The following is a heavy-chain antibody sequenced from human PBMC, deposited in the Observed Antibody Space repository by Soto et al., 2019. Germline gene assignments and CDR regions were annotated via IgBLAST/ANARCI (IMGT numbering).Heavy chain of an antibody. CDR3: ARDRGGESAGFYYYYGMDV. V-gene: IGHV1-2*02. D-gene: IGHD3-16*01. CDR2: INPNSGGT. CDR1: GYTFTGYY. Sequence: QVQLVQSGAEVKKPGASVKVSCKASGYTFTGYYMHWVRQAPGQGLEWMGWINPNSGGTNYAQKFQGRVTMTRDTFLSTAYMALSRLRSDDTAVYYCARDRGGESAGFYYYYGMDVWGQGTTVTVSS. J-gene: IGHJ6*02.